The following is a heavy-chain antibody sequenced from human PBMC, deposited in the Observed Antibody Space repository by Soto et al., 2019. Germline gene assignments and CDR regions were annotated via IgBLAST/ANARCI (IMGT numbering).Heavy chain of an antibody. CDR2: IIPIFGTT. J-gene: IGHJ5*02. D-gene: IGHD3-22*01. V-gene: IGHV1-69*06. CDR1: GGTFGSDA. Sequence: QVHLMQSGAEVKKPGSSVKVSCKASGGTFGSDAITWVRQAPGQGLEWVGRIIPIFGTTNYAQNLQGRVTISADKSTLTSYMELHSLTSDDTALSYCARDRTYSGYYTNWLDPWGQGTQVTVSS. CDR3: ARDRTYSGYYTNWLDP.